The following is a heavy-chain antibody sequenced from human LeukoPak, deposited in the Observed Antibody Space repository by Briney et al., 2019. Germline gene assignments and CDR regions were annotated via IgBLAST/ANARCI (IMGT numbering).Heavy chain of an antibody. J-gene: IGHJ3*02. CDR1: GFTFSSYS. D-gene: IGHD3-22*01. CDR2: ISGSGGST. Sequence: GGSLRLSCAASGFTFSSYSMNWVRQAPGKGLEWVSAISGSGGSTYYADSVKGRFTISRDNSKNTLYLQMNSLRAEDTAVYYCAKHYYDSSGYLDAFDIWGQGTMVTVSS. V-gene: IGHV3-23*01. CDR3: AKHYYDSSGYLDAFDI.